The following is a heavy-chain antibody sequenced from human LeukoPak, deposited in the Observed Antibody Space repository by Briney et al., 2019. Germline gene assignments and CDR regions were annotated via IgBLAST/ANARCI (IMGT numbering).Heavy chain of an antibody. CDR3: AKDGYSYDYGSYFDY. V-gene: IGHV3-23*01. Sequence: GGSLRLSCAASGFTFSSYAMTWVRQAPGKGLEWVSVSSGSGGSTYYADSVKGRFTISRDISKNTLYLQMNSLRAEDTAVYYCAKDGYSYDYGSYFDYWGQGTLVTVSS. J-gene: IGHJ4*02. D-gene: IGHD5-18*01. CDR1: GFTFSSYA. CDR2: SSGSGGST.